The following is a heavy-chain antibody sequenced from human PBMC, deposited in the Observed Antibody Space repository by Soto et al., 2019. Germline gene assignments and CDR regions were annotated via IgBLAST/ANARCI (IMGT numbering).Heavy chain of an antibody. CDR3: ARDIRGNSGVVIDY. CDR2: INHSGST. Sequence: QVQLQQWGAGLLKPSETLYLTCAVYGGSFSGYYWSWIRQPPGKGLEWIGEINHSGSTNYNPTLKSRVDISLDPSKNQFSLKVTSVTAADTAVYYCARDIRGNSGVVIDYWVQGTLVTVCS. D-gene: IGHD1-1*01. CDR1: GGSFSGYY. V-gene: IGHV4-34*01. J-gene: IGHJ4*02.